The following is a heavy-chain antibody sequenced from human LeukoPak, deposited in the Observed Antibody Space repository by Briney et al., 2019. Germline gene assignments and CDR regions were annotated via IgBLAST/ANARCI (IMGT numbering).Heavy chain of an antibody. CDR2: ISYDGTNK. J-gene: IGHJ4*02. CDR3: AKEKWELTTPSFDY. Sequence: PGGSLRLSCAASGFTFSSYAIHWVRQAPGKGLEWVAIISYDGTNKYYADSVRGRFTISRDNSKNTLYLQMNSLRAEDTAVYYCAKEKWELTTPSFDYWGQGTLVTVSS. D-gene: IGHD1-26*01. V-gene: IGHV3-30-3*01. CDR1: GFTFSSYA.